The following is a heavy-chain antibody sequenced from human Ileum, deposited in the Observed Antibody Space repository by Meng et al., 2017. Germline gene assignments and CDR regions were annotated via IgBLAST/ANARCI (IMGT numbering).Heavy chain of an antibody. CDR2: INPDGGDK. Sequence: GGSLRLSCAASGFIVSSNYINWVRQAPGKGLEWVAHINPDGGDKFYVDSVRGRYTISRDNSKNTLYLQMNSLRAEDTAVYYCAKATDNGWYYFDYWGQGTLVTVSS. V-gene: IGHV3-7*03. CDR3: AKATDNGWYYFDY. J-gene: IGHJ4*02. CDR1: GFIVSSNY. D-gene: IGHD6-19*01.